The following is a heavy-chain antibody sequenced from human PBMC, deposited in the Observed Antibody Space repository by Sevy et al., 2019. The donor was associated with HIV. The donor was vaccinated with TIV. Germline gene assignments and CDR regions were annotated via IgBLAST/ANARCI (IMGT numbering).Heavy chain of an antibody. CDR1: GFTFSSYW. J-gene: IGHJ6*02. Sequence: GGSLRLSCAASGFTFSSYWMSWVRQAPGKGLEWVANIKQDGSEKYYVDSVKGRFTISRDNAKNSLYLQMNSLRAEDTAVYYCARDNREIRKLHYYYYGMDVWGQGTTVTVSS. D-gene: IGHD2-15*01. V-gene: IGHV3-7*01. CDR2: IKQDGSEK. CDR3: ARDNREIRKLHYYYYGMDV.